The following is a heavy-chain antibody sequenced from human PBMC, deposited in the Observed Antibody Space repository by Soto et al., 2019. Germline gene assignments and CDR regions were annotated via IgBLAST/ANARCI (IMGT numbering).Heavy chain of an antibody. CDR1: GLTVSGNH. D-gene: IGHD3-22*01. CDR3: ARPTYYYDSSGPPAY. CDR2: LYNDGGT. J-gene: IGHJ4*02. V-gene: IGHV3-66*04. Sequence: GGSLILSCAASGLTVSGNHMSWVRQAPGKGLEWVSLLYNDGGTHYADSVKGRFTISRDNSKNTLYLQMNSLRVEDTAVYYCARPTYYYDSSGPPAYWGQGTLVTVSS.